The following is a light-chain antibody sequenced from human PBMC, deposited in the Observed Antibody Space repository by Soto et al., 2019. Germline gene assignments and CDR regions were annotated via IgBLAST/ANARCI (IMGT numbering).Light chain of an antibody. CDR2: AAS. CDR3: QQSYSTPIT. CDR1: QSISSW. J-gene: IGKJ5*01. V-gene: IGKV1-39*01. Sequence: DIQMTQSPSTLSASIGDRVTITCRASQSISSWLAWYQQKPGKAPKLLIYAASSLQSGVPSRFSGTGSGTDFTLTISNLQPGDFATYYCQQSYSTPITFGQGTRLEI.